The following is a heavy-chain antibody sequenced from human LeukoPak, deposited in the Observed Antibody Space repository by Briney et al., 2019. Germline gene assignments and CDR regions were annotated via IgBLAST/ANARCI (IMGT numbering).Heavy chain of an antibody. Sequence: PGGSLRLSCAASGFTFSSYAMYWVRQAPGKGLEWVSGISGSGGSTYYADSVKGRFTISRDYSKNTVYLQMNSLRAEDTAVYFCAKGEAGPSGWYYFDYWGQGTLVTVSS. V-gene: IGHV3-23*01. CDR3: AKGEAGPSGWYYFDY. D-gene: IGHD6-19*01. CDR2: ISGSGGST. J-gene: IGHJ4*02. CDR1: GFTFSSYA.